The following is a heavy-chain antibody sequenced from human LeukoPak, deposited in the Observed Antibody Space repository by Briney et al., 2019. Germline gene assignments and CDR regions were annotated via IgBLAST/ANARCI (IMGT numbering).Heavy chain of an antibody. Sequence: GGSLRLSCAASGFTFSSYGMNWVRPAPGKGLEWVSSISSSSSYLYYADSVKGRFTISRDNAKNSLYLQMNSLRTEDTAVYFCARDHYGSGTYYDKNFDYGGQGTLVSVSS. V-gene: IGHV3-21*01. CDR1: GFTFSSYG. D-gene: IGHD3-10*01. J-gene: IGHJ4*02. CDR2: ISSSSSYL. CDR3: ARDHYGSGTYYDKNFDY.